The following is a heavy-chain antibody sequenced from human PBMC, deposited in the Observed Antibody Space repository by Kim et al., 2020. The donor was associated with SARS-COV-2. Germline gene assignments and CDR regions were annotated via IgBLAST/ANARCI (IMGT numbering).Heavy chain of an antibody. D-gene: IGHD6-13*01. CDR1: GFTVSSNY. CDR2: IYSGGST. V-gene: IGHV3-53*01. Sequence: GGSLRLSCAASGFTVSSNYMSWVRQAPGKGLEWVSVIYSGGSTYYADSVKGRFTISRDNSKNTLYLQMNSLRAEDTAVYYCARDRAVHNSRNYYYYYGMDVWGQGTTVTVSS. CDR3: ARDRAVHNSRNYYYYYGMDV. J-gene: IGHJ6*02.